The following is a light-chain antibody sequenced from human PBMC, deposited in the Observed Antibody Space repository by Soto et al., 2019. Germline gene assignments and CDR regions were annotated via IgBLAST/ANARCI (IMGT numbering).Light chain of an antibody. Sequence: DIQMTQSPSSLSASVGDRVTITCRASQSIASYLNWYQQKPGKAPKLLIYAASSLQIGVPSRFSGSGSGTEFTLTISSLQPKEFATYYCQQRYSTPRITFGHGTLLEIK. CDR1: QSIASY. CDR3: QQRYSTPRIT. J-gene: IGKJ5*01. CDR2: AAS. V-gene: IGKV1-39*01.